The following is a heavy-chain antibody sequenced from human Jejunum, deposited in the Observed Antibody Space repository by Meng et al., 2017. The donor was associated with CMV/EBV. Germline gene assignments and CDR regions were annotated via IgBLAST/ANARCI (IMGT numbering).Heavy chain of an antibody. J-gene: IGHJ4*02. CDR3: ATHYDFWTGYLDY. CDR2: IYSTGST. Sequence: GDSITSSPYYWGWLRQPPGKGLEWIGSIYSTGSTYYNPSLKSRVTISLDGSQNQFSLRLTSVTAADTAVYYCATHYDFWTGYLDYWGRGMLVTVSS. V-gene: IGHV4-39*07. D-gene: IGHD3/OR15-3a*01. CDR1: GDSITSSPYY.